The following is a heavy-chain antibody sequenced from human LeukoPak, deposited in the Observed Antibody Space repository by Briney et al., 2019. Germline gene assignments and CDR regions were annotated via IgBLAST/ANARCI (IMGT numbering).Heavy chain of an antibody. CDR2: IYTSGST. CDR1: GGSISSYY. Sequence: PSETLSLTCTVSGGSISSYYWSWIRQPAGKGLEWIGRIYTSGSTNYNPSLKSRVTMSVDTSKNQFSLKLSSVTAADTAVYYCAREVRTSYGDIYYYYGMDVWGQGTTVPVSS. V-gene: IGHV4-4*07. CDR3: AREVRTSYGDIYYYYGMDV. D-gene: IGHD5-18*01. J-gene: IGHJ6*02.